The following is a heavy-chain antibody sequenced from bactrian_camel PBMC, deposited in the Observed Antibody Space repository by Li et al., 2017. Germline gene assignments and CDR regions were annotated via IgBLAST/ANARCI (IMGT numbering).Heavy chain of an antibody. CDR2: INSSGRTT. CDR3: VRDRGLAVPAGSFDY. CDR1: GFTFSDYT. D-gene: IGHD6*01. V-gene: IGHV3S42*01. J-gene: IGHJ6*01. Sequence: DVQLVESGGGLVQPGGSLRLSCAASGFTFSDYTMTWVRQAPGKGLEWVSDINSSGRTTNYADSVKGRFTISRDNAKNTLYLQLSGLKTEDTAMYYCVRDRGLAVPAGSFDYWAQGTQVTVS.